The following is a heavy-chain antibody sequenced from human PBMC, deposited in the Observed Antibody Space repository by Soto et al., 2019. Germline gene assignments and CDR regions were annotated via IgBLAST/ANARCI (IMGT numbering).Heavy chain of an antibody. J-gene: IGHJ4*02. D-gene: IGHD3-10*01. CDR1: GFSLDSTAVG. Sequence: SGPTLVNPMHTLTLTCNFSGFSLDSTAVGVGWLRQPPGKALECLALIYWDGDKRYNPSLTNRVIITKDTSKNQVVLTMTDMAPADTGTYFCAHLIVGGTFVRGVTFDYWGQGVLVTVSS. CDR3: AHLIVGGTFVRGVTFDY. V-gene: IGHV2-5*02. CDR2: IYWDGDK.